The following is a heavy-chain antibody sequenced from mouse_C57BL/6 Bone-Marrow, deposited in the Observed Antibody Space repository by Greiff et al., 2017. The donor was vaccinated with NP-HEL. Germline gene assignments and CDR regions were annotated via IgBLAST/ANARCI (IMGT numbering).Heavy chain of an antibody. CDR3: ARQGDDYSWFAY. D-gene: IGHD2-4*01. V-gene: IGHV5-12*01. Sequence: EVMLVESGGGLVQPGGSLKLSCAASGFTFSDYYMYWVRQTPEKRLEWVAYISNGGGSTYYPDTVKGRFTISRDNAKNTLYLKMSRLKSEDTAMYYCARQGDDYSWFAYWGQGTLVTVSA. J-gene: IGHJ3*01. CDR1: GFTFSDYY. CDR2: ISNGGGST.